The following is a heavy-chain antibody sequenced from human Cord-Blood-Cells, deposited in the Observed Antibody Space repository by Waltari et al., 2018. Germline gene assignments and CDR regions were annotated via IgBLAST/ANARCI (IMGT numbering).Heavy chain of an antibody. CDR3: ARAAYCSSTSCYYFDY. CDR1: GYTFTGYY. CDR2: INPNSGGT. D-gene: IGHD2-2*01. J-gene: IGHJ4*02. Sequence: QVQLVQSGAEVKKPGASVKVSCKASGYTFTGYYMHWVRQAPGQGLEWTGRINPNSGGTNYAQKFQGRVTMTRDTSISTAYMELSRLRSDGTAVYYCARAAYCSSTSCYYFDYWGQGTLVTVSS. V-gene: IGHV1-2*02.